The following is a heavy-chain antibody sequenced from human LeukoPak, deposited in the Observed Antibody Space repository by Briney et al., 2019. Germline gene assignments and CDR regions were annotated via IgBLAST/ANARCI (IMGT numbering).Heavy chain of an antibody. CDR1: GFTFSDYY. Sequence: GGSLRLSCAASGFTFSDYYMSWIRQAPGKGLEWVSYISSSGSTIYYADSVKGRFTISRDNAKNSLYLQMNSLRAEDTAVYYCASGTVTYDAPCDYWGQGTLVTVSS. CDR2: ISSSGSTI. CDR3: ASGTVTYDAPCDY. J-gene: IGHJ4*02. D-gene: IGHD4-17*01. V-gene: IGHV3-11*01.